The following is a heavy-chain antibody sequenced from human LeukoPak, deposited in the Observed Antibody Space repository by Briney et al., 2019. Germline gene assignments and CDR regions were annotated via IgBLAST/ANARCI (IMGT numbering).Heavy chain of an antibody. D-gene: IGHD2-15*01. CDR1: GGTFSSYA. V-gene: IGHV1-69*13. CDR3: ARESMDCSGGSCYSWFAWFDP. CDR2: IIPIFGTA. Sequence: ASVKVSCKASGGTFSSYAISWVRQAPGQGLECMGGIIPIFGTANYAQKFQGRVTITADESTSTAYMELRSLRSEDTAVYYCARESMDCSGGSCYSWFAWFDPWGQGTLVTVSS. J-gene: IGHJ5*02.